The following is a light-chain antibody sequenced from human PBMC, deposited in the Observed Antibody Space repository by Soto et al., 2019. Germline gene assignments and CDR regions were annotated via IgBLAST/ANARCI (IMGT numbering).Light chain of an antibody. CDR2: GVS. Sequence: ELVMTQSPDTLSVCPGERATLLCRASQSVRNNLAWYQQKPGQAPRLPIYGVSTRATGVPARFSGSGSGTDFTLTISRLEPEDFAVYYCQQYKNWPLFGQGTRLEIK. V-gene: IGKV3-15*01. CDR3: QQYKNWPL. CDR1: QSVRNN. J-gene: IGKJ5*01.